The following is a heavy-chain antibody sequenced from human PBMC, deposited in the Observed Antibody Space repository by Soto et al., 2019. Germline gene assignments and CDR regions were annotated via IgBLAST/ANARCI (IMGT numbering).Heavy chain of an antibody. Sequence: GESLKISCKGSGYSFTNYWIGWVRQMPGKGLEWMGIIYPGDSDTRYSPSFQGQVTISADKSISTAYLQWSSLKASDTAMYYCARWRGYSYGYYYGMDVWGQGTTVTVSS. CDR1: GYSFTNYW. J-gene: IGHJ6*02. V-gene: IGHV5-51*01. CDR2: IYPGDSDT. D-gene: IGHD5-18*01. CDR3: ARWRGYSYGYYYGMDV.